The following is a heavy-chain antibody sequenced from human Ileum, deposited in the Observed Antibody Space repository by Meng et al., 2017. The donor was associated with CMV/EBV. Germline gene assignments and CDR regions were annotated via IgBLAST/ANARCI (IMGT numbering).Heavy chain of an antibody. D-gene: IGHD2/OR15-2a*01. V-gene: IGHV3-9*02. Sequence: SLKISCAASGFTSDDRAMHWVRQAPGKGLEWVSGIYWLSDVTGYAASVKGRFTISRDNAENALYLQMDNLRPDDTAFYYCVKDLSPGGADYWGQGTLVTVSS. CDR3: VKDLSPGGADY. J-gene: IGHJ4*02. CDR1: GFTSDDRA. CDR2: IYWLSDVT.